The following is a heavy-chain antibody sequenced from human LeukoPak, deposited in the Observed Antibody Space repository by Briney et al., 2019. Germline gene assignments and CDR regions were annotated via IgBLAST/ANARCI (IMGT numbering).Heavy chain of an antibody. J-gene: IGHJ4*02. D-gene: IGHD1-26*01. CDR3: ASRSNSGSYSLDY. Sequence: PGGSLRLTCAASGFTFNSNAMSWVRQAPGKGLEWVSAISGSGGSTYYADSVKGRFTISRDNSKNTLYLQMNSLRAEDTAVYYCASRSNSGSYSLDYWGQGTLVTVSS. CDR2: ISGSGGST. V-gene: IGHV3-23*01. CDR1: GFTFNSNA.